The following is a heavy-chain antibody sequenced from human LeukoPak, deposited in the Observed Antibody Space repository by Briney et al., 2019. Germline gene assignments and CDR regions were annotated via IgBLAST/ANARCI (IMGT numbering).Heavy chain of an antibody. Sequence: SETLSLTCTVSGGSISSYYWSWIRQPPGKGLEWIGYIYYSGSTNYNPSPKSRVTISVDTSKNQFSLKLSSVTAADTAVYYCARDTEVFDPWGQGTLVTVSS. J-gene: IGHJ5*02. CDR2: IYYSGST. CDR3: ARDTEVFDP. V-gene: IGHV4-59*01. CDR1: GGSISSYY.